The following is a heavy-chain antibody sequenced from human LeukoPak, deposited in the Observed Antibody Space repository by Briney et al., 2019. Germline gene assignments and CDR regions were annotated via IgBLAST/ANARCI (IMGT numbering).Heavy chain of an antibody. CDR1: GFTVSSNY. J-gene: IGHJ6*03. CDR3: ASGSGSYRTPYYYMDV. D-gene: IGHD3-10*01. CDR2: IYSGGST. V-gene: IGHV3-53*01. Sequence: PGGSLRLSCAASGFTVSSNYMSWVRQAPGKGLEWVSVIYSGGSTYYADSVKGRFTISRDNSKTTLYLQMNSLRGEDTAVYYCASGSGSYRTPYYYMDVWGTGTTVTVSS.